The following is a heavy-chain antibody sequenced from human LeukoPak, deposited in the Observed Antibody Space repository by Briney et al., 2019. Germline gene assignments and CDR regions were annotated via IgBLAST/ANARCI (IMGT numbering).Heavy chain of an antibody. J-gene: IGHJ1*01. CDR3: AGGALDY. CDR2: INQDGSEQ. CDR1: GFTFSDYW. Sequence: PGGSLRLSCAASGFTFSDYWMTWVRQAPGQGLAWVAHINQDGSEQHFVGSVQGRFTISRDNAENSLYLQMDSLRAEDTAVYYCAGGALDYWGRGTPVTVSS. V-gene: IGHV3-7*04. D-gene: IGHD3-16*01.